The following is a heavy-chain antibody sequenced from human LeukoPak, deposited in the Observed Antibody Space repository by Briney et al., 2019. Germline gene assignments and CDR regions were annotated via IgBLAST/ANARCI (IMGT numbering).Heavy chain of an antibody. J-gene: IGHJ4*02. CDR1: GFSLSTSGVG. V-gene: IGHV2-5*01. CDR3: AHRRTSYYYDSSGYFDY. Sequence: SGPTLVKPTQTLTLTCTFSGFSLSTSGVGVGWIRQPPGKALEWLALIYWNDDKRYSPSLKSRLTITKDTFKNQVVLTMTNMDPVDTATYYCAHRRTSYYYDSSGYFDYWGQGTLVTVSS. CDR2: IYWNDDK. D-gene: IGHD3-22*01.